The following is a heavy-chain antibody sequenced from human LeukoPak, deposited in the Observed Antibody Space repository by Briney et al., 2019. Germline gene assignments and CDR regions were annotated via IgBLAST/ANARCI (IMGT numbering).Heavy chain of an antibody. CDR3: AKDSGYDSSGYYYSY. J-gene: IGHJ4*02. CDR1: GFTFSSYW. CDR2: IKQDGSEK. D-gene: IGHD3-22*01. V-gene: IGHV3-7*01. Sequence: PGGSLRLSCAASGFTFSSYWMSWVRQAPGKGLEWVANIKQDGSEKYYADSVKGRFTISRDNSKNTLYLQMNSLRAEDTAVYYCAKDSGYDSSGYYYSYWGQGTLVTVSS.